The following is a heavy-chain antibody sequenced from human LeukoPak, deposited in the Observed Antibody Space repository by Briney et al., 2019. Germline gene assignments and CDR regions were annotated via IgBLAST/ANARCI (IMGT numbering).Heavy chain of an antibody. CDR1: GFTFNSYN. CDR2: ISGSGGRT. Sequence: TGGSLRLSCVASGFTFNSYNINWVRQAPGKGLEWVATISGSGGRTFHADSVKGRFTISGDNSMNTLFLQMNSLRVDDTAVYYCARDLLPLGGTLGNWFDPWGQGTLVTVSS. V-gene: IGHV3-23*01. D-gene: IGHD1-26*01. CDR3: ARDLLPLGGTLGNWFDP. J-gene: IGHJ5*02.